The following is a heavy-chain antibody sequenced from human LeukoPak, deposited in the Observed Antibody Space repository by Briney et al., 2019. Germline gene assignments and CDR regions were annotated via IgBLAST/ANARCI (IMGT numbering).Heavy chain of an antibody. CDR3: SRSLDY. CDR2: INQDGSVQ. CDR1: GFPFSGYW. J-gene: IGHJ4*02. V-gene: IGHV3-7*01. Sequence: GGSLRLSCAASGFPFSGYWMDWVRQIPGRGMEWVANINQDGSVQYFAASVRGRFTISRDNAKNSLYLQMNILKAEDTAVYYCSRSLDYLGQGALVTVSS.